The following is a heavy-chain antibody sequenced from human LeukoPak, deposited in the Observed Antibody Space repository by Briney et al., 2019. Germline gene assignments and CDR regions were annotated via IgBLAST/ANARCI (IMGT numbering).Heavy chain of an antibody. CDR2: IYPGNSDT. Sequence: GESLKTSCKGSGYSFTSYWLGWGRQMPGKGLEWMGIIYPGNSDTRYSPDFQGQVTISADKSISTAYLPGSSLKASDTAMYYCARTEYCTNGVCYRDGDYYWGQGTLVTVSS. CDR1: GYSFTSYW. CDR3: ARTEYCTNGVCYRDGDYY. D-gene: IGHD2-8*01. V-gene: IGHV5-51*01. J-gene: IGHJ4*02.